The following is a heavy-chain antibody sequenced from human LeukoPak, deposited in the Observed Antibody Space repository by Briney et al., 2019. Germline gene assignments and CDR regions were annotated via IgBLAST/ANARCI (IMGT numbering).Heavy chain of an antibody. D-gene: IGHD4-23*01. CDR2: ISGGGTNI. Sequence: PGGSLRLSCAASGFTFSTYEMNWVRQAPGKGLEWVSYISGGGTNIYYADSVKGRFTVSRDDAKNSLYLQMNSLRAEDTAVYYCAREGDGSNPFDYWGQGTLVTVSS. CDR1: GFTFSTYE. CDR3: AREGDGSNPFDY. V-gene: IGHV3-48*03. J-gene: IGHJ4*02.